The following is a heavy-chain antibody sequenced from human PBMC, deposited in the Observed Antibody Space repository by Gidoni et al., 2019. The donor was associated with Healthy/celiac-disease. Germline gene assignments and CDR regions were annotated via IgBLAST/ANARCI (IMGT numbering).Heavy chain of an antibody. V-gene: IGHV4-34*01. D-gene: IGHD2-21*01. CDR2: INHSGST. CDR1: GGSFSGYY. J-gene: IGHJ6*03. Sequence: QVQLQQWGAGLLKPSETLSLTCAVYGGSFSGYYWSWIRQPPGKGLEWIGEINHSGSTNYNPSLKSRVTISVDTSKNQFSLKLSSVTAADTAVYYCARGYSNLLGYYYYMDVWGKGTTVTVSS. CDR3: ARGYSNLLGYYYYMDV.